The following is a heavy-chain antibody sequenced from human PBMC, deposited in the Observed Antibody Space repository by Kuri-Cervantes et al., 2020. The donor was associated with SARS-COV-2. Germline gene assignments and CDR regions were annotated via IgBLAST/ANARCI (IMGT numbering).Heavy chain of an antibody. CDR1: GGSISSGDYY. CDR2: IYYSGST. D-gene: IGHD3-3*01. J-gene: IGHJ2*01. Sequence: SETLSLTCTVSGGSISSGDYYWSWIRQPPGKGLEWIGYIYYSGSTYYNPSLKSRVTISVDTSKNQFSLKLSSVTAADTAVYYCARGAGYDFWSGYYEYWYFDLWGRGTLVPSPQ. CDR3: ARGAGYDFWSGYYEYWYFDL. V-gene: IGHV4-30-4*08.